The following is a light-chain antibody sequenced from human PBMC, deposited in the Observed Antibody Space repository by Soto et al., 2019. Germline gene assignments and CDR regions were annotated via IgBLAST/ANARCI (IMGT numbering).Light chain of an antibody. V-gene: IGLV4-60*02. J-gene: IGLJ3*02. CDR1: SGHSSYI. Sequence: QSVLTQSSSASASLGSSVKLTCTLSSGHSSYIIAWHQQQPGKAPRYLMKLEGSGSYNKGSGVPDRFSGSSSGADRYLTIPNPRCGDGADYSCETGKSNPGVFGGGP. CDR2: LEGSGSY. CDR3: ETGKSNPGV.